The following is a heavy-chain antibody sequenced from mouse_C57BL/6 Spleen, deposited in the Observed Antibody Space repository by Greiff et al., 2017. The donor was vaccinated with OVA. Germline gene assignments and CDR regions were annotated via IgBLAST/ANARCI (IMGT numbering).Heavy chain of an antibody. D-gene: IGHD4-1*01. CDR3: AREELTGTSWFAY. CDR1: GFTFSSYA. Sequence: EVKLMESGGGLVKPGGSLKLSCAASGFTFSSYAMSWVRQTPEKRLEWVATISDGGSYTYYPDNVKGRFTISRDNAKNNLYLQMNHLKSEDTAMYYCAREELTGTSWFAYWGQGTLVTVSA. V-gene: IGHV5-4*01. J-gene: IGHJ3*01. CDR2: ISDGGSYT.